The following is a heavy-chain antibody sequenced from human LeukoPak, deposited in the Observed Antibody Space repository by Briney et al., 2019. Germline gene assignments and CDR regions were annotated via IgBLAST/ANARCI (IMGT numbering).Heavy chain of an antibody. CDR2: IRYDGSNK. Sequence: GGSLRLSCAASGFTFSNYGMHWVRQAPGKGLEWVAFIRYDGSNKYYADSVKGRFTISRDNSKNTLYLQMNSLRAEDTAVYYCAKAKGTSIFPGRNWFDPWGQGTLVTVSS. D-gene: IGHD3-3*01. CDR1: GFTFSNYG. CDR3: AKAKGTSIFPGRNWFDP. J-gene: IGHJ5*02. V-gene: IGHV3-30*02.